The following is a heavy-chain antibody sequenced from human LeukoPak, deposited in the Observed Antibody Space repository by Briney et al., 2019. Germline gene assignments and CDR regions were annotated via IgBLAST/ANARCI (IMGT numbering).Heavy chain of an antibody. J-gene: IGHJ4*02. V-gene: IGHV3-21*01. Sequence: GGSLRLSCAASGFTFSSYSMNWVRQAPGKGLEWVSSISSSGSHIYYADSLKGRFTISRDNAKNSLYLQMHSLRAEDTAVYNCATSPFYSFDYWGQGALVTVSS. D-gene: IGHD2/OR15-2a*01. CDR3: ATSPFYSFDY. CDR2: ISSSGSHI. CDR1: GFTFSSYS.